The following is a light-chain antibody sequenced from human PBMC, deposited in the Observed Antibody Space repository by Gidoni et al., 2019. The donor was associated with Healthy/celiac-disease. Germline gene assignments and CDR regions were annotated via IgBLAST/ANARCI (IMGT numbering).Light chain of an antibody. CDR3: QQYNNWPRT. Sequence: EIVMTQSPATLSVSPGERATLSCRASQSVSSNLAWYQQKPGQAPRLLIYGASTRATGIPAMFSGSGSGTEFTLTISSLQSEDFAVYYCQQYNNWPRTFGQXTKLEIK. V-gene: IGKV3-15*01. J-gene: IGKJ2*01. CDR1: QSVSSN. CDR2: GAS.